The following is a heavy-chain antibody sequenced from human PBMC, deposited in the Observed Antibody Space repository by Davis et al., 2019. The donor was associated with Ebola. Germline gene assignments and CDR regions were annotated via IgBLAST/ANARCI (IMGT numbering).Heavy chain of an antibody. Sequence: PSETLSLTCAVYGGSLSGYYWTWTRQSPGKGLEWIGEINHSGRTNYNPSLKSRVTISLDTSKNQFSLKLSSVTAADTALYYCAGIRGQWLEDWGQGTLVTLSS. CDR1: GGSLSGYY. CDR2: INHSGRT. CDR3: AGIRGQWLED. D-gene: IGHD6-19*01. J-gene: IGHJ4*02. V-gene: IGHV4-34*01.